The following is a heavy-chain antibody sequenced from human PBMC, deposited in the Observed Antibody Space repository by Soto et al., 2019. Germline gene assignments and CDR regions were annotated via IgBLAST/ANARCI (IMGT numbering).Heavy chain of an antibody. CDR1: GFTFSSYA. CDR2: ISYDGSNK. Sequence: GGSLRLSCAASGFTFSSYAMHWVRQAPGKGLEWVAVISYDGSNKYYADSVKGRFTISRDNSKNTLYLQMNSLRAEDTAVYYCAKVLWSLIAAAGLDYWGQGTLVTVPQ. J-gene: IGHJ4*02. D-gene: IGHD6-13*01. V-gene: IGHV3-30-3*01. CDR3: AKVLWSLIAAAGLDY.